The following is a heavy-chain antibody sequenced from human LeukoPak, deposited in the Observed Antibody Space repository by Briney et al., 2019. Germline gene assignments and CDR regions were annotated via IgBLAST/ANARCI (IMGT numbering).Heavy chain of an antibody. CDR1: GYTFTSYG. D-gene: IGHD3-22*01. CDR3: ARDPYYDSSGYP. J-gene: IGHJ5*02. Sequence: ASVKVSCKASGYTFTSYGISWVRQAPGQGLEWMGWINPNSGGTNYAQKFQGRVTMTRDTSISTAYMELSRLRSDDTAVYYCARDPYYDSSGYPWGQGTLVTVSS. V-gene: IGHV1-2*02. CDR2: INPNSGGT.